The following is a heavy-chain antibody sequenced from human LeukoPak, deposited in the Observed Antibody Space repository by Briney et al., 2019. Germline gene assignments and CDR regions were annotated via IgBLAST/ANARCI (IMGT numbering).Heavy chain of an antibody. CDR2: IWYGGSNK. V-gene: IGHV3-33*08. D-gene: IGHD6-19*01. CDR1: GFTFSSYG. Sequence: GGSLRLSCAASGFTFSSYGMHWVRQAPGKGLEWVAVIWYGGSNKYYADSVRGRFTVSRDNAKNTLYLQLNSLRADDTAVYYCARGLSYAVAYGDYWSQGTLVTVSS. CDR3: ARGLSYAVAYGDY. J-gene: IGHJ4*02.